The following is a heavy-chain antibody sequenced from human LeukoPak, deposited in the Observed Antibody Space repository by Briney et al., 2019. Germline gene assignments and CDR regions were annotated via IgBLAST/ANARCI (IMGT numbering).Heavy chain of an antibody. Sequence: GALRLSCAASGFTFSDHYMDWVRQAPGKGLEWVGRTRNKANSYTTEYAASVKGRFTISRDDSKNSLYLQMNSLKTEDTAVYYCASLYGSGKRWVDPWGQGTLVTVSS. V-gene: IGHV3-72*01. J-gene: IGHJ5*02. D-gene: IGHD3-10*01. CDR2: TRNKANSYTT. CDR3: ASLYGSGKRWVDP. CDR1: GFTFSDHY.